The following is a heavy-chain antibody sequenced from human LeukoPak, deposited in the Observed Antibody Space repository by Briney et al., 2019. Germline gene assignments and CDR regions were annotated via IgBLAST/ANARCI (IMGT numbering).Heavy chain of an antibody. D-gene: IGHD3-10*01. CDR3: ARGARMVRGAHDY. CDR2: MNPNSGNT. V-gene: IGHV1-8*01. J-gene: IGHJ4*02. CDR1: GYTFTSYD. Sequence: ASVKVSCKASGYTFTSYDINWVRQATGQGLEWMGWMNPNSGNTGYAQKFQGRVTITRNTSISTAYMELSSLRSEDTAVYYCARGARMVRGAHDYWGQGTLVTVSS.